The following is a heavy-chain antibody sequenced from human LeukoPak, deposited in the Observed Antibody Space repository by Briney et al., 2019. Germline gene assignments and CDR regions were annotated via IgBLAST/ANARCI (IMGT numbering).Heavy chain of an antibody. CDR1: GFTFSSYA. D-gene: IGHD2-2*01. J-gene: IGHJ6*02. CDR2: ISYDGSNK. CDR3: AREYCSSTSCYAVTYYYGMDV. V-gene: IGHV3-30*04. Sequence: GRSLRLSCAASGFTFSSYAMHWVRQAPGKVLEWVAVISYDGSNKYYADSVKGRFTISRDSSKNTLYLQMNSLRAEDTAVYYCAREYCSSTSCYAVTYYYGMDVWGQGTTVTVSS.